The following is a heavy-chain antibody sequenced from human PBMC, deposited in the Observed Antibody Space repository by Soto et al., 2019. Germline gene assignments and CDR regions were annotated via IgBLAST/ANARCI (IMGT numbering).Heavy chain of an antibody. D-gene: IGHD3-10*01. CDR1: GFTFSSYG. Sequence: QVQLVESGGGVVQPGRSLRLSCAASGFTFSSYGMHWVRQAPGKGLEWVAVIWYDGSNKYYADSVKGRFTISRDNSKNTLYLQMNTLRAEDTAVYYCARDRAWFGELMMVFGYWGQGTLVTVSS. CDR3: ARDRAWFGELMMVFGY. J-gene: IGHJ4*02. CDR2: IWYDGSNK. V-gene: IGHV3-33*01.